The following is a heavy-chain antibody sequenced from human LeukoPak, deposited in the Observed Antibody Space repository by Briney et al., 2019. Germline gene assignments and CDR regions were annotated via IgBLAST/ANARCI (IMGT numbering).Heavy chain of an antibody. CDR1: GGSISSGSYY. CDR3: ATTSTYCGGDCYSFDY. CDR2: IYTSGST. Sequence: SETLSLTCTVSGGSISSGSYYWSWIRQPAGKGLEWIGRIYTSGSTNYNPSLKSRVTISVDTSKNQFSLKLSSVTAADTAVYYCATTSTYCGGDCYSFDYWGRGTLVTVSS. J-gene: IGHJ4*02. V-gene: IGHV4-61*02. D-gene: IGHD2-21*01.